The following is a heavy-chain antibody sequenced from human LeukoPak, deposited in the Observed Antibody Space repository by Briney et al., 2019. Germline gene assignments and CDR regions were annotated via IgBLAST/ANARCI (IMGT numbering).Heavy chain of an antibody. CDR3: AREPTYSSGWYRDYYFDY. D-gene: IGHD6-19*01. Sequence: PGGSLRLSCAASGFTVSSNYISWVRQAPGKGLEWVSVIYSGSNTYYADSVKGRFTISRDNSKNTLYLQMNSLRAEDTAVYYCAREPTYSSGWYRDYYFDYWGQGTLVTVSS. V-gene: IGHV3-53*01. J-gene: IGHJ4*02. CDR1: GFTVSSNY. CDR2: IYSGSNT.